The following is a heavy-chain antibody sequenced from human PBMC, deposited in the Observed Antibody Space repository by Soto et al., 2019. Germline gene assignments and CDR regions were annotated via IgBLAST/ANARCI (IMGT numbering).Heavy chain of an antibody. CDR1: GYSFTSYW. CDR3: ARHCHRGVLDAFDI. J-gene: IGHJ3*02. V-gene: IGHV5-10-1*01. Sequence: GESLKISCKGSGYSFTSYWISWVRKIPGKGLARMGRIDPSDSYTNYSPSFQGHVTISADKSISTAYLQWSSLKASDTAMYYCARHCHRGVLDAFDIWGQGTMVTVSS. D-gene: IGHD3-10*01. CDR2: IDPSDSYT.